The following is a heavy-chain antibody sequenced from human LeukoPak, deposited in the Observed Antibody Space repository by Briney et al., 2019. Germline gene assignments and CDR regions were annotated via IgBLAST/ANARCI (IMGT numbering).Heavy chain of an antibody. V-gene: IGHV3-11*01. CDR1: VVTSSDYY. CDR2: ISSSGSSI. Sequence: GGSLRVSCAAPVVTSSDYYMSGSRQALGKGLEWVSYISSSGSSIFYADSVKGRFTISRDNVKNSLYLQMNSLRAEDTAVYYCARDLGVAAAGTIDHWGQGTLVTVSS. D-gene: IGHD6-13*01. CDR3: ARDLGVAAAGTIDH. J-gene: IGHJ5*02.